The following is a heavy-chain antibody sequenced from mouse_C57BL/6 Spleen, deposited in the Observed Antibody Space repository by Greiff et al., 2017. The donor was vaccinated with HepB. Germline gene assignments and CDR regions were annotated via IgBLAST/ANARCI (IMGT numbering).Heavy chain of an antibody. CDR2: IHPSDSDT. Sequence: QVQLQQPGAELVKPGASVKVSCKASGYTFTSYWMHWVKQRPGQGLEWIGRIHPSDSDTNYNQKFKGKATLTVDKSSSTAYMQLSSLTSEDSAVYYCAIEVFLPWFAYWGQGTLVTVSA. CDR1: GYTFTSYW. V-gene: IGHV1-74*01. J-gene: IGHJ3*01. CDR3: AIEVFLPWFAY.